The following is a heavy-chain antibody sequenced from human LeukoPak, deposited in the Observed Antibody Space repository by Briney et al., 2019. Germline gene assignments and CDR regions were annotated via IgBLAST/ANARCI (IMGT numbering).Heavy chain of an antibody. CDR2: IYYSGST. J-gene: IGHJ5*02. Sequence: PSETLSLTCTVSGGSISSYYWGWIRQPPGKGLEWIGSIYYSGSTYYNPSLKSRVTISVDTSKNQFSLKLSSVTAADTAVYYCARPRGGSGSYYNGNWFDPWGQGTLVTVSS. CDR1: GGSISSYY. V-gene: IGHV4-39*01. D-gene: IGHD3-10*01. CDR3: ARPRGGSGSYYNGNWFDP.